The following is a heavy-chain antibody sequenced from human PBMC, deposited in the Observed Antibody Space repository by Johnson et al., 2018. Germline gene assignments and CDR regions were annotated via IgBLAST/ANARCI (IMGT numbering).Heavy chain of an antibody. D-gene: IGHD6-19*01. J-gene: IGHJ3*02. V-gene: IGHV3-49*04. CDR1: GLTFGDYG. CDR2: IRGKAYGETT. CDR3: SRGKSRPGIAVVHDAIEI. Sequence: VQLVESGGGLVQPGRSLRLSCSASGLTFGDYGFNWVRQAPGKGLEWVGFIRGKAYGETTRYAASVRGRFTISRDDSKSIAYLQVNSRKTEDTAIYYCSRGKSRPGIAVVHDAIEIWGQGTMVTFSS.